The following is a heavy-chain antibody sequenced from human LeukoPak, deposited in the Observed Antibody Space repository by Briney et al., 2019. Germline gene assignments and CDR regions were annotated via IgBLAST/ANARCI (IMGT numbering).Heavy chain of an antibody. J-gene: IGHJ5*02. CDR2: ITGTGGST. D-gene: IGHD2-2*01. CDR1: GFTFSTYA. Sequence: ETGGSLILSCAASGFTFSTYAMSWVRQAQGKGLEWVSAITGTGGSTYYADSVKGRFTISRDNSKNTLYLQMNSLRAEDTAVYYCATRGYCSGTSCYAPQPWGQGTLVTVSS. CDR3: ATRGYCSGTSCYAPQP. V-gene: IGHV3-23*01.